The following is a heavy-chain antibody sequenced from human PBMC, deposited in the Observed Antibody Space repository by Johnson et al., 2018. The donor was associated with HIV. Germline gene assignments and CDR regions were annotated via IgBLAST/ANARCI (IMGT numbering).Heavy chain of an antibody. CDR2: IWYDGSQK. D-gene: IGHD4-23*01. V-gene: IGHV3-33*01. CDR1: GFTFSSYG. CDR3: ARVSDDYGGNPAAWGAFDV. J-gene: IGHJ3*01. Sequence: QVQLVESGGGVVQPGKSLRLSCAASGFTFSSYGMHWVRQAPGKGLEWVAVIWYDGSQKYYTDSVKGRFTISRDNSKNTLYLQMNSLRAEDTALYYCARVSDDYGGNPAAWGAFDVWGQGTMVTVSS.